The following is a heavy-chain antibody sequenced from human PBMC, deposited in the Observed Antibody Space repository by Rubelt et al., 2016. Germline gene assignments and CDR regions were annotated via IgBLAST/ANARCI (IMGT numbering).Heavy chain of an antibody. Sequence: QLQLQESGPGLVKPSETLSLTCTVSGGSISSYYWSWIRQPPGKGLEWIGYIYYSGSTNYNPSRKGRGTMSGDTSKNQLSLKQSSVTDADTAVYYWARLDGSSGNVDYWGQGTLVTVSA. V-gene: IGHV4-59*08. CDR2: IYYSGST. D-gene: IGHD1-26*01. J-gene: IGHJ4*02. CDR3: ARLDGSSGNVDY. CDR1: GGSISSYY.